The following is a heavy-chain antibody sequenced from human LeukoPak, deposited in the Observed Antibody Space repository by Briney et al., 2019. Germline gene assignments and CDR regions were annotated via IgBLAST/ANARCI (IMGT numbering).Heavy chain of an antibody. CDR1: GFTLSSYW. Sequence: GGSLRLSCAASGFTLSSYWMSWVRQAPGKGLEWVANIKQDGSEKYYVDSVKGRFTISRDNAKNSLYLQMNSLRAEDTAVYYCARGQVFANDAFDIWGQGTMVTVSS. V-gene: IGHV3-7*01. D-gene: IGHD3-3*01. J-gene: IGHJ3*02. CDR3: ARGQVFANDAFDI. CDR2: IKQDGSEK.